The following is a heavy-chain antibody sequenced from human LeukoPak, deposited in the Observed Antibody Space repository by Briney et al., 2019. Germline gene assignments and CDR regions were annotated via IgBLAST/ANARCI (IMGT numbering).Heavy chain of an antibody. Sequence: PSETLSLTCTVSGGSISSGGYYWSWIRQHPGKGLEWIGYIYYSGSTYYNPSLKSRVTISVDTSKNQFSLKLSSVTAADTAVYYCARGEDGGEVAGRGGVDYWGQGTLVTVSS. CDR3: ARGEDGGEVAGRGGVDY. CDR1: GGSISSGGYY. D-gene: IGHD6-19*01. CDR2: IYYSGST. V-gene: IGHV4-31*03. J-gene: IGHJ4*02.